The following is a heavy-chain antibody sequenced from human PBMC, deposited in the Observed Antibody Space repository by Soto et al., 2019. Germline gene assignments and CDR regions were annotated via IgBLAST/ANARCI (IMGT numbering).Heavy chain of an antibody. Sequence: GGSLRLSCAASGFTFSSYGMHWVRQAPGKGLEWVAVISYDGSNKYYADSVKGRFTISRDNSKNTLYLQMNSLRAEDTAVYYCAREYYYYYMDVWGKGTTVAVSS. CDR3: AREYYYYYMDV. CDR1: GFTFSSYG. J-gene: IGHJ6*03. CDR2: ISYDGSNK. V-gene: IGHV3-30*03.